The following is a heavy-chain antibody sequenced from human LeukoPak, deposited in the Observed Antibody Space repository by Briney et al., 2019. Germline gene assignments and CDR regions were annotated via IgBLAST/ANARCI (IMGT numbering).Heavy chain of an antibody. Sequence: GGSLRLSCAASGFTFSGSAMHWVRQASGKGLEWVGRIRSKANSYATAYAASVKGRFTISRDDSKNTAHLQMNSLKTEDTAVYYCTSPPAFQTRSSYYYYYMGVWGKGTTVTVSS. CDR1: GFTFSGSA. V-gene: IGHV3-73*01. J-gene: IGHJ6*03. CDR3: TSPPAFQTRSSYYYYYMGV. D-gene: IGHD2/OR15-2a*01. CDR2: IRSKANSYAT.